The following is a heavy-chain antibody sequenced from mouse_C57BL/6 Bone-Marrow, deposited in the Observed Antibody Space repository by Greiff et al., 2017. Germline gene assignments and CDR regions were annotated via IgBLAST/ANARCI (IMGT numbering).Heavy chain of an antibody. J-gene: IGHJ4*01. CDR2: IRSKSNNYAT. V-gene: IGHV10-1*01. Sequence: EVNVVESGGGLVQPKGSLKLSCAASGFSFNTYAMNWVRQAPGKGLEWVARIRSKSNNYATYYADSVKDRFTISRDDSESMLYLQMNNLKTEYTAMYYCVRGDYYGSSYAMDYWGQGTSVTVSS. CDR1: GFSFNTYA. CDR3: VRGDYYGSSYAMDY. D-gene: IGHD1-1*01.